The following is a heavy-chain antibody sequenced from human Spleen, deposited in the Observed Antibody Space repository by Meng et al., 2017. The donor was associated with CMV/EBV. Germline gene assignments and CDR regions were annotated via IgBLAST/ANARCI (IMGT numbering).Heavy chain of an antibody. Sequence: GESLKISCAASGYSFSSYAMSWVRQAPGKGLEWVSTLGDNGDKTYNAASVKGRFIISRDSSKNTLYLQMNSLRADDTAVYYCVKGWQNLGDYWGQGTLVTVSS. CDR1: GYSFSSYA. CDR3: VKGWQNLGDY. D-gene: IGHD7-27*01. CDR2: LGDNGDKT. J-gene: IGHJ4*02. V-gene: IGHV3-23*01.